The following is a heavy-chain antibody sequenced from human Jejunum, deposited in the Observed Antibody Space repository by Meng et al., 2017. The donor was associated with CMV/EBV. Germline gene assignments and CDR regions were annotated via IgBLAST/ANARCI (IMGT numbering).Heavy chain of an antibody. CDR1: GYTLTTYG. D-gene: IGHD6-25*01. CDR3: ARETRRNWFDP. J-gene: IGHJ5*02. V-gene: IGHV1-18*01. Sequence: SCKASGYTLTTYGITWVRQAPGQGLEWMGWISAYNGNTNYAQKFQDRVTMTTDTSTTTAYMELRSLRSDDTAMYYCARETRRNWFDPWGQGTLVTVSS. CDR2: ISAYNGNT.